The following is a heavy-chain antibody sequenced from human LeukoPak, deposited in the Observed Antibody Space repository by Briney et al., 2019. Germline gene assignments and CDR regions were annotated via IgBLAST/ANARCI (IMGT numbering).Heavy chain of an antibody. CDR1: GYTFTSYG. CDR2: SSAYNGNT. J-gene: IGHJ4*02. D-gene: IGHD3-10*01. V-gene: IGHV1-18*01. Sequence: ASVKVSCKGSGYTFTSYGISWVRQAPGQGLEWMGWSSAYNGNTNYAQKLQGRVTMTTDTSTSTAYMEMRSLRSDDTAVYYCARVFYYYRSGSYFDYWGQGTLVTVSS. CDR3: ARVFYYYRSGSYFDY.